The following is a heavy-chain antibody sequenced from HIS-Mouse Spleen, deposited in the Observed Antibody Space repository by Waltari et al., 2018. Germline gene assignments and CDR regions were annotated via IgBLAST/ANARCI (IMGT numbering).Heavy chain of an antibody. CDR3: ARYYSSSSGWFDP. CDR2: IFSNDEK. D-gene: IGHD6-6*01. J-gene: IGHJ5*02. Sequence: QVTLKESGPVLVKPTETLTLTCTVSGFSLSNARMGVSWIRQSPGKALEWLAHIFSNDEKSYSTSLKSRLTISKDTSKSQVVLTMTNMDPVDTATYYCARYYSSSSGWFDPWGQGTLVTVSS. CDR1: GFSLSNARMG. V-gene: IGHV2-26*01.